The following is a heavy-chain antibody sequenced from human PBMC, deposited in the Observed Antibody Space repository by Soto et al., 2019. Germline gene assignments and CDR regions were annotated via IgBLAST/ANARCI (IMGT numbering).Heavy chain of an antibody. CDR2: IYPGDSDT. V-gene: IGHV5-51*04. CDR1: GYSFTSYW. D-gene: IGHD6-13*01. J-gene: IGHJ6*02. Sequence: GESLKISCKGSGYSFTSYWIGWVRQMPGKGLEWMGIIYPGDSDTRYSPSFQGQVTISADKPISTAYLQWSSLKASDTAMYYCARFQYSSSWYYYYGMDVWGQGTTVTVSS. CDR3: ARFQYSSSWYYYYGMDV.